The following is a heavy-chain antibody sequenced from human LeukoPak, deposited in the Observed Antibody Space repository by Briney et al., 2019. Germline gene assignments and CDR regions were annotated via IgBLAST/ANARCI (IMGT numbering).Heavy chain of an antibody. CDR2: ISWNSGSI. V-gene: IGHV3-9*01. J-gene: IGHJ6*03. D-gene: IGHD3-22*01. CDR1: GFTFDDYA. Sequence: PGGSLRLSCAASGFTFDDYAMHWVRQAPGKGLEWVSGISWNSGSIGYADSVKGRFTISRDNAKNSLYLQMNSLRAEDTALYYCAKGLYYYDSSGPCYMDVWGIGTTVTVSS. CDR3: AKGLYYYDSSGPCYMDV.